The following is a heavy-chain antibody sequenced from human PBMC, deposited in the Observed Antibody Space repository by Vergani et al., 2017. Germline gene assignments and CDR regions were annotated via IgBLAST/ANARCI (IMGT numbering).Heavy chain of an antibody. J-gene: IGHJ6*03. CDR3: ARGYYEFWSAPRGYYYYMDV. Sequence: QVQLQESGPGLVKPSETLSLTCTVSGGSISSYYWSWIRQPPGKGLEWIGYIYYSGSTNYNPSLKSRVTISVETSKNQFSLKLSSVTAADTAVYYCARGYYEFWSAPRGYYYYMDVWGKGTTVTVSS. D-gene: IGHD3-3*01. V-gene: IGHV4-59*01. CDR1: GGSISSYY. CDR2: IYYSGST.